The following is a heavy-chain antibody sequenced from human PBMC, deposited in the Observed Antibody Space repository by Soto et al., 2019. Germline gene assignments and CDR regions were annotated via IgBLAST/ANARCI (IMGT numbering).Heavy chain of an antibody. Sequence: EVQLVESGGGLVKSGGSLRLSCSASGFSFSNAWMNWVRQAPGNGLELVGRIKRKIDGEATDYAGPVKGRFTVFRDDSKSALYLQMNRLKGDDTDVYYCTTGSVEGVWGQGTTVTVS. J-gene: IGHJ6*02. CDR3: TTGSVEGV. CDR1: GFSFSNAW. V-gene: IGHV3-15*07. CDR2: IKRKIDGEAT. D-gene: IGHD2-15*01.